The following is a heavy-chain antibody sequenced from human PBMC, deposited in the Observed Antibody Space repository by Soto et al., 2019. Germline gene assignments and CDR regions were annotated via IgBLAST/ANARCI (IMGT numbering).Heavy chain of an antibody. CDR1: GFTFSSYW. V-gene: IGHV3-7*01. J-gene: IGHJ6*02. CDR3: ARVETTYYYYGMDV. Sequence: GGSLRLSCAASGFTFSSYWMSWVRQAPGKGLGWVANIKQDGSEKYYVDSVKGRFTISRDNAKNSLYLQMNSLRAEDTAVYYCARVETTYYYYGMDVWGQGTTVTVSS. CDR2: IKQDGSEK. D-gene: IGHD1-1*01.